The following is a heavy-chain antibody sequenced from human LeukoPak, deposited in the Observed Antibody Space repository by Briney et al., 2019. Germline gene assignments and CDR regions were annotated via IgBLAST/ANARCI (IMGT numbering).Heavy chain of an antibody. CDR2: ISSSSSYI. J-gene: IGHJ4*02. D-gene: IGHD5-24*01. CDR3: ARDSSGRDGYNYDFDY. V-gene: IGHV3-21*01. Sequence: GGSLRLSCAASGFTFSSYSMNWVRQAPGKGLEWVSSISSSSSYIYYADSVKGGFTISRDNAKNSLYLQMNSLRAEDTAVYYCARDSSGRDGYNYDFDYWGQGTLVTVSS. CDR1: GFTFSSYS.